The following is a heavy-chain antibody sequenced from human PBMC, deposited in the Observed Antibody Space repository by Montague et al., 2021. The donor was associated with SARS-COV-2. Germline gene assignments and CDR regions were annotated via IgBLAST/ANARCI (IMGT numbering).Heavy chain of an antibody. CDR1: GFTFSSYW. CDR3: ARDSLWSGYYTDYYGMDV. CDR2: IKQDGSEK. D-gene: IGHD3-3*01. V-gene: IGHV3-7*01. J-gene: IGHJ6*02. Sequence: SLRLSCAASGFTFSSYWMSWVRQAPGKGLEWVANIKQDGSEKYYVDSVKGRFTISGDNAKNSLYLQMNSLRAEDTAVYYCARDSLWSGYYTDYYGMDVWGQGTTVTVSS.